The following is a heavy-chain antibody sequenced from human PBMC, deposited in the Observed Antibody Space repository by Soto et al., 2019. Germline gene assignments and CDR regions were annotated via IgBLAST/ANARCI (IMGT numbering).Heavy chain of an antibody. D-gene: IGHD6-19*01. V-gene: IGHV3-30-3*01. CDR1: GFTFSSYA. CDR2: ISYDGSNK. CDR3: ARGGYVAVAGMDY. Sequence: GGSLRLSWAASGFTFSSYAMHWVRQAPGKGLEWVAVISYDGSNKYYADSVKGRFTISRDNSKNTLYLQMNSLRAEDTAVYYCARGGYVAVAGMDYWGQGTLVTVSS. J-gene: IGHJ4*02.